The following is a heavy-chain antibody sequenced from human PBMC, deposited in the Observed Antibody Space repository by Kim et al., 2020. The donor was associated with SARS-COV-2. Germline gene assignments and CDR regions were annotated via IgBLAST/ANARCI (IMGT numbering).Heavy chain of an antibody. J-gene: IGHJ4*02. CDR3: ISGYPRFDY. CDR2: GRT. Sequence: GRTYYADSVKGRFTISRDNSKNTLYLQMNSLRADDTAVYYCISGYPRFDYWGQGTLVTVSS. V-gene: IGHV3-23*01. D-gene: IGHD3-22*01.